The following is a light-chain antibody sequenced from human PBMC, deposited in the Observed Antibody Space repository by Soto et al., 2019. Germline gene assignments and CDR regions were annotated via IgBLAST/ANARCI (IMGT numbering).Light chain of an antibody. V-gene: IGKV3-20*01. CDR1: QSVSSSY. J-gene: IGKJ2*01. CDR3: QQYGSSPPYT. CDR2: GAS. Sequence: EIVVTQSPGTLSLSPWERATLSCRASQSVSSSYLARYQQKPGQAPRLLIYGASSRATGIPDRFSGSGSGTDFTLTISRLEPEDFAVYYFQQYGSSPPYTFGQGTKLEIK.